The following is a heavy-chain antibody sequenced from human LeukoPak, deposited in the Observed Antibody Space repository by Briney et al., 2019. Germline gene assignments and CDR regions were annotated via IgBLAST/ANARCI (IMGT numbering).Heavy chain of an antibody. CDR3: AKGIHYGYSYGFYFDY. V-gene: IGHV3-33*06. J-gene: IGHJ4*02. CDR2: IWYDGSNK. CDR1: GFTFSSYG. D-gene: IGHD5-18*01. Sequence: GGSLRLSCAASGFTFSSYGMHWVRQAPGKGLEWVAVIWYDGSNKYYADSVKGRFTISRDNSKNTLYLQMNSLRAEDAAVYYCAKGIHYGYSYGFYFDYWGQGTLVTVPS.